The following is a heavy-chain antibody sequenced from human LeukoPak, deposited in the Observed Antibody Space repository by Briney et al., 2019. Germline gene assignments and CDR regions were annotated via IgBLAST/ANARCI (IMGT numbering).Heavy chain of an antibody. Sequence: GSSVKVSCKASGGTFSSYAISWVRQAPGQGLEWMGGIIPIFGTANYAQKFQGRVTITADESTSTAYMELSSLRSEETAVYYCARASYSGRNPYGMDVWGQGTTVTVSS. V-gene: IGHV1-69*01. CDR1: GGTFSSYA. J-gene: IGHJ6*02. CDR3: ARASYSGRNPYGMDV. CDR2: IIPIFGTA. D-gene: IGHD1-26*01.